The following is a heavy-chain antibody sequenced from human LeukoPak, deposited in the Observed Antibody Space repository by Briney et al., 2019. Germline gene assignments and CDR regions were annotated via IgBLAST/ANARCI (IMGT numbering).Heavy chain of an antibody. J-gene: IGHJ4*02. CDR1: GFTFSSYG. CDR2: ISGSGGST. Sequence: GGSLRLSCAASGFTFSSYGMSWVRQAPGKGLEWVSAISGSGGSTYYADSVKGQFTISRDNAKNSLYLQMNSLRAEDTAVYYCARDWDLLTGYYYFDYWGQGTLVTVSS. D-gene: IGHD3-9*01. CDR3: ARDWDLLTGYYYFDY. V-gene: IGHV3-23*01.